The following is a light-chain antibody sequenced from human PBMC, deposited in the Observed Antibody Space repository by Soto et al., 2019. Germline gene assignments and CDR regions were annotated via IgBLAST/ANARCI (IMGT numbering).Light chain of an antibody. Sequence: EIVMTQSPATLSVSPGERATLSCRAGQAVSSNLAWYQQKPGQAPRLLIYAASTRAAGIPDRFSGSGSGTGFTLTITSLQSEDFAVYYCQHYNNWPFTLGPGTKVDIK. J-gene: IGKJ3*01. CDR2: AAS. V-gene: IGKV3-15*01. CDR3: QHYNNWPFT. CDR1: QAVSSN.